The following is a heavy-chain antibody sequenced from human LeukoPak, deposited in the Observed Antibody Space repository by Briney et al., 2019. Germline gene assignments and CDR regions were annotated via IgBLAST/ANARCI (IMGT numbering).Heavy chain of an antibody. J-gene: IGHJ6*03. Sequence: GGSLRLSCAASEFTFSSYSMGWVRLAPGKGLEWVSSISSSSIYIYYADSVKGRFTISRDNAKNSLYLQMNSLRAEDTAVYYCARSRYDILTGYSGFMDVWGKGTTVTISS. CDR3: ARSRYDILTGYSGFMDV. V-gene: IGHV3-21*01. CDR1: EFTFSSYS. CDR2: ISSSSIYI. D-gene: IGHD3-9*01.